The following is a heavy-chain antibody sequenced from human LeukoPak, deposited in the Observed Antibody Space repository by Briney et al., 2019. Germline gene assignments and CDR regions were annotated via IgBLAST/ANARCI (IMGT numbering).Heavy chain of an antibody. CDR2: IAYDGSNA. CDR1: GFSFSSHA. V-gene: IGHV3-30-3*01. J-gene: IGHJ4*02. Sequence: PGRSLRLSCVASGFSFSSHAMHWVRQAPGKGLEWVAHIAYDGSNAYYLDSVKGRFTISRDNSKNTLSLQMNSLRAEDTAMYYCAAEVGPRDFGNWGQGTLVTVSS. D-gene: IGHD1-26*01. CDR3: AAEVGPRDFGN.